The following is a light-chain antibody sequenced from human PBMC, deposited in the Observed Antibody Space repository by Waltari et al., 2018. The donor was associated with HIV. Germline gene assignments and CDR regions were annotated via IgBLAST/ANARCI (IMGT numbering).Light chain of an antibody. V-gene: IGKV4-1*01. CDR1: QSVLSNSIKMNY. Sequence: DIVMTQSPDSLSVSLGERATINCKSSQSVLSNSIKMNYLAWYQQRPGQPPKVLIYWGSKRETGVPDRISGSGTEKEFNHDISSHQAEDVAVYDCGQKLDIPGTFGEETKVEIK. CDR3: GQKLDIPGT. CDR2: WGS. J-gene: IGKJ1*01.